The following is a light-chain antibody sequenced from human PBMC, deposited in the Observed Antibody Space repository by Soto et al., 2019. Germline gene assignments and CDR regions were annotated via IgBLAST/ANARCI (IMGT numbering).Light chain of an antibody. V-gene: IGKV1-39*01. CDR3: QQSYSTPYT. J-gene: IGKJ2*01. CDR2: AAS. CDR1: QTISSY. Sequence: DIQMTQSPSSLSESVGDRVTITCRASQTISSYLNWYQQKPGKAPKLLIYAASSLQSGVPSRFSSSGSGTDFTLTISSLQPEDFATYYCQQSYSTPYTFGQGTKLEI.